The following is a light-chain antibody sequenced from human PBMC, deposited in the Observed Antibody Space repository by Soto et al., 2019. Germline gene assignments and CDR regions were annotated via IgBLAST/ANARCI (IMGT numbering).Light chain of an antibody. Sequence: VIWMTQSPSLLSASTGDRVNISCRVSQAIRSYLAWYQQKPGKAPELLIFAASTLQSGVPSRFTGSGSGTDFTLSISGLQSEDFATYYCQQYYSLPRTFGQGTRVEIK. V-gene: IGKV1D-8*01. J-gene: IGKJ1*01. CDR1: QAIRSY. CDR3: QQYYSLPRT. CDR2: AAS.